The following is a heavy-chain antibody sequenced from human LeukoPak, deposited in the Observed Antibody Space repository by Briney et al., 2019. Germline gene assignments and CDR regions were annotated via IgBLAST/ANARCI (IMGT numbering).Heavy chain of an antibody. J-gene: IGHJ4*02. V-gene: IGHV4-4*07. D-gene: IGHD3-10*01. CDR1: GGSISSYY. Sequence: SETLSLTCTVSGGSISSYYWSWIRQPAGKGREWIGRIYTSGSTNYNPSLKSRVTMSVDTSKNQFSLKLSSVTAADTAVYYCARDVDYYGSGSYLLIDYWGQGTLVTVSS. CDR3: ARDVDYYGSGSYLLIDY. CDR2: IYTSGST.